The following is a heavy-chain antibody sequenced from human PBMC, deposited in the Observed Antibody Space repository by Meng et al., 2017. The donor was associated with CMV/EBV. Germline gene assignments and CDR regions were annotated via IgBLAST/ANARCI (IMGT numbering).Heavy chain of an antibody. CDR1: GASIRKSSYH. Sequence: SETLSLTCTVSGASIRKSSYHWGWIRQPPGKGLEWNGSIYYTGFTYYNPSLKSRVTISVDTSKNQFSLKLTSVTAADTAVYYCARNARGYIDWPTPDYWGQGTLVTVSS. CDR3: ARNARGYIDWPTPDY. CDR2: IYYTGFT. J-gene: IGHJ4*02. V-gene: IGHV4-39*07. D-gene: IGHD3-9*01.